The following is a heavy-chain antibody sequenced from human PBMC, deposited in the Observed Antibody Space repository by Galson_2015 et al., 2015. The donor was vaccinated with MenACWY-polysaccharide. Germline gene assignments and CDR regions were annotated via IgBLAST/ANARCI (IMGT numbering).Heavy chain of an antibody. CDR1: GHTFTSYG. Sequence: SCKATGHTFTSYGLSCVRKAPGPGLECLGCISVYNGPTKYNQHLRSRVPMPTDTSPSPAYMELRSLRSDDTAVYYCARDFLSTVTTRPGDWGQGARVTVSS. CDR3: ARDFLSTVTTRPGD. D-gene: IGHD4-17*01. V-gene: IGHV1-18*01. J-gene: IGHJ4*02. CDR2: ISVYNGPT.